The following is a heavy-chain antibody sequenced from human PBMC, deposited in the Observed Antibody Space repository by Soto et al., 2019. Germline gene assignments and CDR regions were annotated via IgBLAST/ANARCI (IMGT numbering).Heavy chain of an antibody. J-gene: IGHJ5*02. Sequence: QLQLQESGPGLVKPSETLSLTCTVSGGSISSSSYYWGWIRQPPGKGLEWIGSIYYSGSTYYNPSLKSRVTISVDTSKNQFSLKLSSVTAADTAVYYCARRRWGVVPAAPKVYVQNNWFDPWGQGTLVTVSS. V-gene: IGHV4-39*01. CDR1: GGSISSSSYY. D-gene: IGHD2-2*01. CDR2: IYYSGST. CDR3: ARRRWGVVPAAPKVYVQNNWFDP.